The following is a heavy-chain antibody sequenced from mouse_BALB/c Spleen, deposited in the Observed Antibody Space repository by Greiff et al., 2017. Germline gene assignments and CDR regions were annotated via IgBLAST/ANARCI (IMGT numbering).Heavy chain of an antibody. CDR2: IYPGDGDT. Sequence: QVQLQQSGPELVKPGASVKISCKASGYAFSSSWMNWVKQRPGQGLEWIGRIYPGDGDTNYNGKFKGKATLTADKSSSTAYMQLSSLTSVDSAVYFCARDSGPLYAMDYWGQGTSVTVSS. CDR1: GYAFSSSW. J-gene: IGHJ4*01. V-gene: IGHV1-82*01. CDR3: ARDSGPLYAMDY.